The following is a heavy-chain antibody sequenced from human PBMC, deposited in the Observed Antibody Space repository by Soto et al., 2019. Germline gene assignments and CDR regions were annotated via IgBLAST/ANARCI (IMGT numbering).Heavy chain of an antibody. J-gene: IGHJ4*02. Sequence: QVQLQESGPGLVKPSETLSLICTVSGGSIRSSYWSWIRQPPGRGLEWIGDIYYRGNTNYNPSLESRVTISIDTSKKQFSLKVTSVTAADTAVYYCGRYAGYVDSWGQGTLVTVSS. D-gene: IGHD2-15*01. CDR2: IYYRGNT. V-gene: IGHV4-59*01. CDR3: GRYAGYVDS. CDR1: GGSIRSSY.